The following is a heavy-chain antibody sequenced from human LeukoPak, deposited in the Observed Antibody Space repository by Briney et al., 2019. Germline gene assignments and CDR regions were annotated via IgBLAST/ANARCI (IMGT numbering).Heavy chain of an antibody. CDR3: ARDIRRQQVVDFDL. J-gene: IGHJ4*02. V-gene: IGHV3-48*03. Sequence: GGSLRLSCAASGFTFSSYEMNWVRQAPGKGLEWVSYISSSGSTIYYADSVKGRFTISRDNAKNSLYLQMNGLRAEDTAVYHCARDIRRQQVVDFDLWGQGTLVTVSS. D-gene: IGHD6-13*01. CDR1: GFTFSSYE. CDR2: ISSSGSTI.